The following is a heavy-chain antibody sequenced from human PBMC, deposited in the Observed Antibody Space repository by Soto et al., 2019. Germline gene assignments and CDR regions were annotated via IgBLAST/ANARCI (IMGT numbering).Heavy chain of an antibody. CDR3: ARGYCCSSSCHDIFDY. J-gene: IGHJ4*02. D-gene: IGHD2-2*01. CDR2: INHSGST. CDR1: GGSLSDYY. V-gene: IGHV4-34*01. Sequence: QVQLQQWGAGLLKPSATLSLTCAVYGGSLSDYYWSWIRQPPGKALEWIGEINHSGSTNYNPSLKNRVTISVDTSKNQFSQKLSSVTAADTAVYSCARGYCCSSSCHDIFDYWGQGILVTVSS.